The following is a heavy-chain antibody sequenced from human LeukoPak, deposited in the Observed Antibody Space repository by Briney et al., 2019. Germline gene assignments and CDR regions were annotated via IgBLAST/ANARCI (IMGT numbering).Heavy chain of an antibody. V-gene: IGHV3-30*02. CDR3: AKDVPGHGAFDI. Sequence: GGSLRLSCAASRFTLRSSGMHWVRQAQGKGLEWEAFQWYDVSTKYYADSVKGRFTISRDNSKNTRYLQMNSLRVEDTAVYYCAKDVPGHGAFDIWGQGTMVTVSS. D-gene: IGHD3-10*02. J-gene: IGHJ3*02. CDR2: QWYDVSTK. CDR1: RFTLRSSG.